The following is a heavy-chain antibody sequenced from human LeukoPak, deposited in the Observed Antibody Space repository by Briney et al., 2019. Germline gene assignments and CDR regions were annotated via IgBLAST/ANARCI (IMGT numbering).Heavy chain of an antibody. J-gene: IGHJ5*02. D-gene: IGHD3-22*01. CDR2: IGGDAITT. V-gene: IGHV3-23*01. Sequence: GGSLRLSCAASGFPFSTYAMTWVRQAPGKGLEWVPVIGGDAITTYYADSVKGRFTVSRDNSKSTLYLQMNSLRDEDTTVYYCSKLLLGSSSYSSRPFDPWGQGTLVTVSS. CDR1: GFPFSTYA. CDR3: SKLLLGSSSYSSRPFDP.